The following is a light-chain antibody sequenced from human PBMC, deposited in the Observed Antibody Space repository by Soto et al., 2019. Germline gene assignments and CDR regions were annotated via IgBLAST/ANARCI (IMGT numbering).Light chain of an antibody. Sequence: QSVLTQPPSASGSPGQSVAISCTGTSSDVGGYNYVSWYQQYPGKAPKLIMYEVTKRPSGVPDRFSGSKSGNTASLTVSGLRVGDEVVYSCCSFVGRNIFVFGTGTKVTV. J-gene: IGLJ1*01. CDR1: SSDVGGYNY. CDR3: CSFVGRNIFV. CDR2: EVT. V-gene: IGLV2-8*01.